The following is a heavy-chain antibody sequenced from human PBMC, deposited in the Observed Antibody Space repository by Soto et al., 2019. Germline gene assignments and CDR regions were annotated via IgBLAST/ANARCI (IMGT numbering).Heavy chain of an antibody. CDR3: ASLSTYYDILTGYPS. D-gene: IGHD3-9*01. J-gene: IGHJ3*01. V-gene: IGHV4-34*01. CDR2: INHSGST. CDR1: GGSFSGYY. Sequence: SETLSLTCAVYGGSFSGYYWSWIRQPPGKGLEWIGEINHSGSTNYNPSLKSRVTISVDTSKNQFSLKLSSVTAADTAVYYCASLSTYYDILTGYPSWGQGTMVTVSS.